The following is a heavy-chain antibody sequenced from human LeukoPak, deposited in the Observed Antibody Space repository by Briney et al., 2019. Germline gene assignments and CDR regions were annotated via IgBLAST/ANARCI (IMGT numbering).Heavy chain of an antibody. V-gene: IGHV3-23*01. CDR3: AKVMVRGKVDP. D-gene: IGHD3-10*01. CDR2: ISGSGGST. CDR1: GFTFSSYN. Sequence: PGGSLRLSCAASGFTFSSYNMNWVRQAPGKGLEWVSAISGSGGSTYYADSVKGRFTISRDNSKNTLYLQVNSLRAEDTAVYYCAKVMVRGKVDPWGQGTLVTVSS. J-gene: IGHJ5*02.